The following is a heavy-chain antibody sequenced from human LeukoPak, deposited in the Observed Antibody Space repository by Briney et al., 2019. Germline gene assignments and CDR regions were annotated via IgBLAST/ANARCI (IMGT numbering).Heavy chain of an antibody. V-gene: IGHV3-30*04. D-gene: IGHD3-22*01. CDR2: ISYDGSNK. J-gene: IGHJ4*02. CDR3: ARDYRMHYYDSSGYGGFDY. CDR1: GFTFSSYA. Sequence: GGSLRLSCAASGFTFSSYAMHWVRQAPGKGLEWVAAISYDGSNKYSADSVKGRFTISRDNAKNSLYLQMNSLRAEDTAVYYCARDYRMHYYDSSGYGGFDYWGQGTLVTVSS.